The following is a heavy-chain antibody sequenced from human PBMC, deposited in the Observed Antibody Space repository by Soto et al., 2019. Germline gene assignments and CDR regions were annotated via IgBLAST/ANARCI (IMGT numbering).Heavy chain of an antibody. Sequence: SVTVSCKASGGTFSSYASSWVRQAPGQGLEWMGGIIPIFGTANYAQKFQGRVTITADESTSTAYMELSSLRSEDTAVYYCARDLMGSSSSWYFGYWGQGTLVTVSS. V-gene: IGHV1-69*13. D-gene: IGHD6-13*01. CDR2: IIPIFGTA. J-gene: IGHJ4*02. CDR3: ARDLMGSSSSWYFGY. CDR1: GGTFSSYA.